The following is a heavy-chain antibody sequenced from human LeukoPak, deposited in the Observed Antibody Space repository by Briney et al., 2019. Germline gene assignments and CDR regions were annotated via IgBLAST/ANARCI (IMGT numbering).Heavy chain of an antibody. CDR3: AKDWSMDV. J-gene: IGHJ6*04. CDR1: GFTFSNYA. V-gene: IGHV3-30*02. Sequence: GGSLRLSCAVSGFTFSNYAMHWFRQAPDKGLEWVAFIRSDGSNKNYADSVKGRFTISRDNSKNTLYLQMNSLRTEDTAVYYCAKDWSMDVWGKGTTVTVSS. CDR2: IRSDGSNK.